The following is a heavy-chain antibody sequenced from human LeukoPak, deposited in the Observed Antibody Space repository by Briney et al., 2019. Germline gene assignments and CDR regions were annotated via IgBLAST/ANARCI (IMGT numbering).Heavy chain of an antibody. CDR2: INTDGGTT. CDR3: ARGNCRGGWLAP. Sequence: GRSLRLSCAAPVFTFRGRWMHWARQAPGKGLVWVPRINTDGGTTYYADSVKGRFTISRDNAKDTLYLQMDSLRAEDTAVYFCARGNCRGGWLAPWGQGTLVSVSS. J-gene: IGHJ5*02. D-gene: IGHD1-1*01. CDR1: VFTFRGRW. V-gene: IGHV3-74*01.